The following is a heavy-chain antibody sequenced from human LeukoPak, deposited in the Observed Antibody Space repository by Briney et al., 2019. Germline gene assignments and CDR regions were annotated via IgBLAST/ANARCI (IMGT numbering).Heavy chain of an antibody. D-gene: IGHD3-16*02. J-gene: IGHJ4*02. V-gene: IGHV4-34*01. Sequence: SETLSLSCAVYGGSFSGYYWSWIRQPPGKGLEWIGEINHSGSTNYNPSLKSRVTISVDTSKNQFSLKLSSVTAADTAVYYCASRYDYVWGSYRRAAYYFDYWGQGALVTVSS. CDR3: ASRYDYVWGSYRRAAYYFDY. CDR1: GGSFSGYY. CDR2: INHSGST.